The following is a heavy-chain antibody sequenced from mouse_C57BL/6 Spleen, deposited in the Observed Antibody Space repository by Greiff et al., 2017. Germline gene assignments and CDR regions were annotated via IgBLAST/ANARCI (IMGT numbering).Heavy chain of an antibody. D-gene: IGHD2-3*01. J-gene: IGHJ3*01. CDR2: IYPGSGST. CDR3: ARLDDGYYGWFAY. Sequence: QVQLQQPGAELVKPGASVKMSCKASGYTFTSYWITWVKQRPGQGLEWIGDIYPGSGSTNYNEKFKSKATLTVDTSSSTAYMQLSSLTSEDSAVYYCARLDDGYYGWFAYWGQGTLVTVSA. CDR1: GYTFTSYW. V-gene: IGHV1-55*01.